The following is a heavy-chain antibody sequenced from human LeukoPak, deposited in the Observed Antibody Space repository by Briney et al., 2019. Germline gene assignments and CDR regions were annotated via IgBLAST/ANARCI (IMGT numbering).Heavy chain of an antibody. J-gene: IGHJ4*02. Sequence: SETLSLTCTVSGGSISSYYWSWIRQPPGKGLEWIGYIYYSGSTNYNPSLKSRVTISVDTSKNQFSLKLSSVTAADTAVYYCARGGGVLVAAYFDYWGQGTLVTVSS. CDR3: ARGGGVLVAAYFDY. CDR1: GGSISSYY. V-gene: IGHV4-59*01. CDR2: IYYSGST. D-gene: IGHD3-16*01.